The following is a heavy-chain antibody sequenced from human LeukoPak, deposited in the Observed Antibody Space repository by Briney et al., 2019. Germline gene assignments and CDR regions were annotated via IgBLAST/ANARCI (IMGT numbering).Heavy chain of an antibody. CDR1: GGSVSSISSF. D-gene: IGHD2-2*01. Sequence: SETLSLTCVVSGGSVSSISSFWGWIRQPPGKGLQWIGSIYYSGSPDYHPSLQSRVAISVDTSRNQFSLRLTSVTAADTAVYYCARRPRGPSTSAFDSWGRGTMVTVS. CDR3: ARRPRGPSTSAFDS. J-gene: IGHJ3*02. CDR2: IYYSGSP. V-gene: IGHV4-39*01.